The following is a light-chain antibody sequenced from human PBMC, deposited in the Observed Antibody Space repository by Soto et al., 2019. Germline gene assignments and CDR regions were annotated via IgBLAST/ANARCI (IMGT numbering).Light chain of an antibody. CDR2: AAS. CDR1: HNINTY. J-gene: IGKJ5*01. V-gene: IGKV1-39*01. CDR3: QLSDSSLT. Sequence: DIHMTQSASSLSASVGNRVAIACRASHNINTYLNWYQQRPGKAPRLLIYAASSVQGGVPSRFSGSASGTDSTLTISSLKPEDFATYYCQLSDSSLTFGQGTRLEIK.